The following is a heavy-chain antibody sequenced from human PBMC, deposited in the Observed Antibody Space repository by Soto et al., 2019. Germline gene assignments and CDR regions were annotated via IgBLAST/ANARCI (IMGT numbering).Heavy chain of an antibody. CDR1: GFTFSSYA. J-gene: IGHJ6*02. CDR2: ISGSGGST. V-gene: IGHV3-23*01. D-gene: IGHD2-15*01. Sequence: PGGSLRLSCAASGFTFSSYAMSWVRQAPGKGLEWVSAISGSGGSTYYADSVKGRFTISRDNSKNTLYLQMNSLRAEDTAVYYCATLGYCSGGSCYLSWSRYYGMDVWGQGTTVTVSS. CDR3: ATLGYCSGGSCYLSWSRYYGMDV.